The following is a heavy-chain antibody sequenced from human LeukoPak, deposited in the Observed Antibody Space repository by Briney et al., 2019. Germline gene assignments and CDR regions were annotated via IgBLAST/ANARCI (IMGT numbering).Heavy chain of an antibody. V-gene: IGHV3-21*01. CDR3: ARDPGTVADPYFDY. CDR2: ISSSSGHI. CDR1: GFTLSSNY. J-gene: IGHJ4*02. Sequence: PGGSLRPSWAASGFTLSSNYTKWVRQPPGEGLEWVSSISSSSGHIHYADSVKGRFTLSRDNANTPLYLQMNSLRDEDTAVYYCARDPGTVADPYFDYWGQGSLVTVSS. D-gene: IGHD6-19*01.